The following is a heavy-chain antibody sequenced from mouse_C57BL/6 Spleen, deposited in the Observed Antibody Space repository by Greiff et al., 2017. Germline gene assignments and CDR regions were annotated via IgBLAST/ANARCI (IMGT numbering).Heavy chain of an antibody. D-gene: IGHD2-4*01. CDR3: ARKIYYDYDDVAWFAY. CDR2: INPSNGGT. V-gene: IGHV1-53*01. CDR1: GYTFTSYW. Sequence: VQLQQPGTELVKPGASVKLSCKASGYTFTSYWMHWVKQRPGQGLEWIGNINPSNGGTNYNEKFKSKATLTVDKSSSTAYMQLSSLTSEDSAVYYCARKIYYDYDDVAWFAYWGQGTLVTVSA. J-gene: IGHJ3*01.